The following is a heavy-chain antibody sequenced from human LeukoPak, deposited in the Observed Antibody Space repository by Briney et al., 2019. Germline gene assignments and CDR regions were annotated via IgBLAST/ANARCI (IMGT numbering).Heavy chain of an antibody. D-gene: IGHD3-22*01. CDR3: ARDEGYDSSGFPSDY. CDR2: ISAYNGNT. CDR1: GGTFSSYA. Sequence: ASVKVSCKASGGTFSSYAISWVRQAPGQGLEWMGWISAYNGNTNYAQKLQGRVTMTTDTSTSTAYMELRSLRSDDTAVYYCARDEGYDSSGFPSDYWGQEPWSPSPQ. J-gene: IGHJ4*01. V-gene: IGHV1-18*01.